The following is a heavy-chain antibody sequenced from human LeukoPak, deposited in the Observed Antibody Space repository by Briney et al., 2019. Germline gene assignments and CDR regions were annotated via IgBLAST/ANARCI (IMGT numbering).Heavy chain of an antibody. CDR3: ARDLGSGSYYYYGMDV. D-gene: IGHD1-26*01. V-gene: IGHV3-30-3*01. CDR1: GFTFSSYA. Sequence: GGSLRLSCAASGFTFSSYAMHWVRQAPGKGLEWVAVISYDGSNKYYADSVKGRFTISRDNSKNTLYLQMNSLRAEDTAVYYCARDLGSGSYYYYGMDVWGRGTTVTVSS. CDR2: ISYDGSNK. J-gene: IGHJ6*02.